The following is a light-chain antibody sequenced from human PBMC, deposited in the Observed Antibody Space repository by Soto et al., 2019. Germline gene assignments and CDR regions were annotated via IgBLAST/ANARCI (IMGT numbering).Light chain of an antibody. Sequence: ELVMTQSPVTLSVSPGDTATLSCRSSQSVGRNLAWYQQKPGQAPRLLLYGSSTRATGIPARFSGSGSGTEFTLTISSLQSEDFAVYYCQHYDNWPPWTFGQGTKVDIK. J-gene: IGKJ1*01. V-gene: IGKV3-15*01. CDR3: QHYDNWPPWT. CDR2: GSS. CDR1: QSVGRN.